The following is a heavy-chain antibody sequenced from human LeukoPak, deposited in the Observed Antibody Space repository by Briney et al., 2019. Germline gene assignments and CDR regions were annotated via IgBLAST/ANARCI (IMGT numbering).Heavy chain of an antibody. CDR2: IYHSGST. Sequence: SSETLSLTCTVSGYFISSGYYWGWIQQPPGKGLEWIGSIYHSGSTYYNPSLKSRVTISVDTSKNQFSLKLSSVTAADTAVYYCARRVPFDYWGQGTLVTVSP. V-gene: IGHV4-38-2*02. CDR3: ARRVPFDY. D-gene: IGHD5-24*01. CDR1: GYFISSGYY. J-gene: IGHJ4*02.